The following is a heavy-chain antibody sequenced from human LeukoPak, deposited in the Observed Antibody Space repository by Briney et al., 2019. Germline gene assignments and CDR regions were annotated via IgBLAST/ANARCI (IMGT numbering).Heavy chain of an antibody. CDR1: GFTFSSYS. CDR2: ISSLSGTI. D-gene: IGHD3-9*01. CDR3: AKGPKRYNILTGYFVIETAFDI. J-gene: IGHJ3*02. Sequence: PGGSLRLSCAASGFTFSSYSMNWVRQAPGEGLEWVSYISSLSGTIYYADSVKGRFTISRDNSKNTLYLQMNSLRAEDTAVYYCAKGPKRYNILTGYFVIETAFDIWGQGTMVTVSS. V-gene: IGHV3-48*01.